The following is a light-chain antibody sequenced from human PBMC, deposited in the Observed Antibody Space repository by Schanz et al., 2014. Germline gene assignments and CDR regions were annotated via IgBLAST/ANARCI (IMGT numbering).Light chain of an antibody. J-gene: IGKJ2*01. CDR2: SAS. CDR1: QAISSY. CDR3: QQFHNYPYT. V-gene: IGKV1-9*01. Sequence: IQLTQSPSSLSASVGDRVTLACRASQAISSYLAWYQQKPGKAPNLLIYSASSLQSGVPSRFSGSGSGTDFTLTISSLQPEDFATYYCQQFHNYPYTFGQGTKLEIK.